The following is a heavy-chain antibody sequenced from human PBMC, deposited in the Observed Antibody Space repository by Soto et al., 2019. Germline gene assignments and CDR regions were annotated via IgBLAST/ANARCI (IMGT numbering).Heavy chain of an antibody. Sequence: LSLTCAVYGGSFSGYYWSWIRQPPGKGLEWIGEINHSGSTNYNPSLKSRVTISVDTSKNQFSLKLSSVTTADTAVYYCARRYGGNFDYWGQGTLVTVSS. J-gene: IGHJ4*02. CDR2: INHSGST. V-gene: IGHV4-34*01. D-gene: IGHD3-16*01. CDR1: GGSFSGYY. CDR3: ARRYGGNFDY.